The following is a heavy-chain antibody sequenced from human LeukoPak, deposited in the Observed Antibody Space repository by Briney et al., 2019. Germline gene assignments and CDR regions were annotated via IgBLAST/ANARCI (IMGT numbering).Heavy chain of an antibody. CDR2: ISAYNGNT. CDR1: GYTFTSYG. J-gene: IGHJ6*03. D-gene: IGHD6-6*01. CDR3: ARASRPPSQKTYYYYMDV. Sequence: ASVKVSCKASGYTFTSYGISWVRQAPGQGLEWMGWISAYNGNTNYAQKLQGRVTMTTDTSTSTAYMELRSLRSDDTAVYYCARASRPPSQKTYYYYMDVWGKGTTVTVSS. V-gene: IGHV1-18*01.